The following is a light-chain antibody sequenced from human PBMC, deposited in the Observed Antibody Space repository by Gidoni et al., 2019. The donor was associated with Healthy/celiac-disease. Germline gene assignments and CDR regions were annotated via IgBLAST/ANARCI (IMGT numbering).Light chain of an antibody. J-gene: IGKJ3*01. V-gene: IGKV3-20*01. CDR2: GAS. Sequence: ELVLTQSPGPLSLSPGERDTLSCRASQSVSSSYLAWYHQKHGQAPRLLIYGASSRYTGIPDRFSSSGSGTDFTLTISRLEPEDFAVYYCQQYGSSPLFTFGPGTKVDIK. CDR3: QQYGSSPLFT. CDR1: QSVSSSY.